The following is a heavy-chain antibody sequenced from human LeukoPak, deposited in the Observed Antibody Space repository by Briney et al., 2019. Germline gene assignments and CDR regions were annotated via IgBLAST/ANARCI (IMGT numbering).Heavy chain of an antibody. J-gene: IGHJ4*02. V-gene: IGHV1-2*02. CDR3: ARAGYCGTNCYYYFDL. D-gene: IGHD2-21*01. CDR1: GYTFTGYF. CDR2: INPNSGVT. Sequence: PAASVKVSCKASGYTFTGYFMHWVRQAPGQGLEWMGWINPNSGVTNYAQKFQGRVTMTRDTSISTAYMQLSSLTSDDTAMYYCARAGYCGTNCYYYFDLWGQGTLVTVSS.